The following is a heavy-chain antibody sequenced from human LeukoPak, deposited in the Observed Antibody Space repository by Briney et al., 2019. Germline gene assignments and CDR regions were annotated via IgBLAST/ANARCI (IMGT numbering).Heavy chain of an antibody. D-gene: IGHD3-10*01. CDR1: GFTFINYW. Sequence: PGGSLRLSCAASGFTFINYWMTWVRQAPGKGLEGVASIKQDGSEKYYVVSVKGRFTIYRDNSKNSLYMQINSLRDKDTALYYCARDKASGSYYGSSFDIWGQGTMVTVSS. CDR2: IKQDGSEK. V-gene: IGHV3-7*01. CDR3: ARDKASGSYYGSSFDI. J-gene: IGHJ3*02.